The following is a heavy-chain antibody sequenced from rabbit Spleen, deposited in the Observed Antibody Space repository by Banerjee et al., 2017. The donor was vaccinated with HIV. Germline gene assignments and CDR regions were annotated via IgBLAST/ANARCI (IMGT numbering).Heavy chain of an antibody. CDR1: GVSFSSSSY. Sequence: QSLEESGGDLVKPGASLTLTCTASGVSFSSSSYMCWVRQAPGKGLEWIACIDTGSSGFTYFATWAKGRFTCSKTSSTTVTLQMTRLTAADTATYFCARDTSSSFSSYGMDLGAQAHWSPS. CDR2: IDTGSSGFT. CDR3: ARDTSSSFSSYGMDL. D-gene: IGHD1-1*01. J-gene: IGHJ6*01. V-gene: IGHV1S40*01.